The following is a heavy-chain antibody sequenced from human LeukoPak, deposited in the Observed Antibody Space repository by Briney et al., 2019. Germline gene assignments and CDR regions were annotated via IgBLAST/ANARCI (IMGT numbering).Heavy chain of an antibody. V-gene: IGHV1-24*01. Sequence: ASVKVSCKLSGYTLAELSIHWVRQVPGKGLEWMGGFDPEDGDTFFAQKFQGRVTMTEDTSTDTAYMELSSLRYEDTAVYYCATQDVDPTMGTGGYSDAFDVWGQGTLVTVS. CDR1: GYTLAELS. J-gene: IGHJ3*01. CDR3: ATQDVDPTMGTGGYSDAFDV. D-gene: IGHD5-18*01. CDR2: FDPEDGDT.